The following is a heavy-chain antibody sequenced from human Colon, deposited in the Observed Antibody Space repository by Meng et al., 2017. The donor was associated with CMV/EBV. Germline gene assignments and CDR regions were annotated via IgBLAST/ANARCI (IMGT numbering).Heavy chain of an antibody. V-gene: IGHV3-21*01. J-gene: IGHJ6*02. CDR2: ITSTSNYI. CDR3: AKVVAVAGPVAGDGMDV. CDR1: GFTFSRYT. Sequence: GGSLKISCAASGFTFSRYTINWVRQAPGKGLEWVSSITSTSNYIYYADSVKGRFTVSRDNARDSSFLQMNNLRDDDSAIYYCAKVVAVAGPVAGDGMDVWGQGTTVTVSS. D-gene: IGHD2-21*02.